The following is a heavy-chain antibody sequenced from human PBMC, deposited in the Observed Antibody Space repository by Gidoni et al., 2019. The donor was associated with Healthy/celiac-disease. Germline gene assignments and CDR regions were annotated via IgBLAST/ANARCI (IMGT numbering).Heavy chain of an antibody. CDR1: VGSITSYY. J-gene: IGHJ4*02. V-gene: IGHV4-59*01. CDR2: IYYSGST. CDR3: AREEPKYDILTGYYTGYYFDY. Sequence: QLQLQDSGPGLVKPSETLSLTCTVSVGSITSYYWSWIRQPPGKGLEWIGYIYYSGSTNYNPSLKSRVTIAVDTAKNQFSLKLSSVTAADTAVYYCAREEPKYDILTGYYTGYYFDYWGQGTLVTVSS. D-gene: IGHD3-9*01.